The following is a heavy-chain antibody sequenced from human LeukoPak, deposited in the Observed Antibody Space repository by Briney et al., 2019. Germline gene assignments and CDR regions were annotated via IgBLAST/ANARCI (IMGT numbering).Heavy chain of an antibody. CDR1: GFTFSDYY. V-gene: IGHV3-11*01. D-gene: IGHD6-19*01. Sequence: GGSLRLSCAASGFTFSDYYMSWIRQAPGKGLEWVSYISSSGSNIYYADSVKGRFTISRDNAKNSLYLQMNSLRAEDTAVYYCASPPLGSGWYPYLDYWGQGTLVTVSS. J-gene: IGHJ4*01. CDR3: ASPPLGSGWYPYLDY. CDR2: ISSSGSNI.